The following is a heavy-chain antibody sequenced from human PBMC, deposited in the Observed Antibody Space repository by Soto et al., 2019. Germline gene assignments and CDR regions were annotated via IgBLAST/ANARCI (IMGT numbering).Heavy chain of an antibody. J-gene: IGHJ4*02. CDR1: GGSISSFTYY. CDR3: PRRERYYASPGRFKS. CDR2: VYYNENT. D-gene: IGHD3-16*01. Sequence: SETLSLTCSVSGGSISSFTYYWGWIRQPPGKGLEWIGTVYYNENTYYNPSLKSRVTITVDTAKNQFSLNLRSVTAADTAMYFCPRRERYYASPGRFKSWGPGTLVVVST. V-gene: IGHV4-39*01.